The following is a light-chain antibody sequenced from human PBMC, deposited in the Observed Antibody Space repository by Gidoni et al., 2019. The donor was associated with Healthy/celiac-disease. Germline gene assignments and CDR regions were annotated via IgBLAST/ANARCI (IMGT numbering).Light chain of an antibody. Sequence: EIVLPQSPGTLSLSPGERATLSCRASQSVSSSYLAWYQQKPGQAPRLLIYGASSRATVIPDRFSGSGSGTDFTLTISRLEPEDFAVYYCQQYGSSRSWTFGQGTKVEIK. V-gene: IGKV3-20*01. CDR2: GAS. CDR3: QQYGSSRSWT. J-gene: IGKJ1*01. CDR1: QSVSSSY.